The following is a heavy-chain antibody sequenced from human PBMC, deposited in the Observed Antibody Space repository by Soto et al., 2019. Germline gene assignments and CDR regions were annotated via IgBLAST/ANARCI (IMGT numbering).Heavy chain of an antibody. D-gene: IGHD3-16*01. CDR3: AKDAVAQNGVWDWFDP. Sequence: EVQLLESGGGLVQPGGSWGSSVAPSALNFRNKAMSWVRQPPGRGRGGVSSILGSGGGTYYADSVKGRFTVSRDDSKETLYLQLSSLRVDDTAVYYCAKDAVAQNGVWDWFDPWGQGAPVTVSS. J-gene: IGHJ5*02. CDR1: ALNFRNKA. V-gene: IGHV3-23*01. CDR2: ILGSGGGT.